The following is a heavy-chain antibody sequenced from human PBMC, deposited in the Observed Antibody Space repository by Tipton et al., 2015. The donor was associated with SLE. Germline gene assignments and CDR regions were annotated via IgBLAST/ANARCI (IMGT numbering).Heavy chain of an antibody. Sequence: SLRLSCAASGFTFTTYAMHWVRQAPGKGLEWVAVISYAGSNKYYADSVKGRFTISRDNSKKTLYLQMNSLRAEDTAVYYCARDGGLMVRGVHLDYWGQGTLVTVSS. CDR3: ARDGGLMVRGVHLDY. J-gene: IGHJ4*02. CDR1: GFTFTTYA. V-gene: IGHV3-30*04. CDR2: ISYAGSNK. D-gene: IGHD3-10*01.